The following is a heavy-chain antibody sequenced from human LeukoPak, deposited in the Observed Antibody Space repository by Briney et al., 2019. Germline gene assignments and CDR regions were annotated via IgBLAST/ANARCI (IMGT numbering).Heavy chain of an antibody. D-gene: IGHD3-3*01. CDR1: GYSFTSYW. CDR3: ARQALPPDYDFWSGYYCDY. V-gene: IGHV5-51*01. Sequence: GESLKISCKGSGYSFTSYWIGWVRQMPGEGLEWMGIIYPGDSDTRYSPSFQGQVTISADKSISTAYLQWSSLKASDTAMYYCARQALPPDYDFWSGYYCDYWGQGTLVTVSS. CDR2: IYPGDSDT. J-gene: IGHJ4*02.